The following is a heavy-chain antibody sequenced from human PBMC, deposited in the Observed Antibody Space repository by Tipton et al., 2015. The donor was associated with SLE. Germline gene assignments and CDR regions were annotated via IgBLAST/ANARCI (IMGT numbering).Heavy chain of an antibody. CDR1: GGSLSSYY. D-gene: IGHD4-23*01. CDR3: ARSFPYGGFDP. J-gene: IGHJ5*02. CDR2: IYYSGST. Sequence: TLSLTCTVSGGSLSSYYWSWIRQPPGKVLEWIGYIYYSGSTNYNPSLKSRVTISVDTSKNQFSLKLSSVTAADTAVYYCARSFPYGGFDPWGQGTLVTVSS. V-gene: IGHV4-59*01.